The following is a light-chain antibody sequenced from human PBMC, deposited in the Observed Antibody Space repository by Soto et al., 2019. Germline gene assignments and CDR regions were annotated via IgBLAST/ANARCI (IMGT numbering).Light chain of an antibody. CDR2: EVS. CDR1: NSDVGGFNY. Sequence: QSVLTQPASVSGSRGQSITISCTGTNSDVGGFNYVSWYQQHPGKAPKLMIYEVSNRPSGVSNRFSGSKSGNTASLTISGLQAEDEADYYCISYRSGGTAVFGGGTKLTVL. V-gene: IGLV2-14*01. CDR3: ISYRSGGTAV. J-gene: IGLJ2*01.